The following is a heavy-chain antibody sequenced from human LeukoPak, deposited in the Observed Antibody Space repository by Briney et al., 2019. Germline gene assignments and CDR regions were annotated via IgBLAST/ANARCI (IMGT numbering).Heavy chain of an antibody. J-gene: IGHJ4*02. Sequence: GGSLRLSCAASGFTFSSYSMNWVRQAPGKGLEWVSSISSSSSYIYYADSVKGRFTISRDNAKNSLYLRMNSLRAEDTAVYYCASDGVVPFDYWGQGTLVTVSS. D-gene: IGHD2-2*01. V-gene: IGHV3-21*01. CDR3: ASDGVVPFDY. CDR1: GFTFSSYS. CDR2: ISSSSSYI.